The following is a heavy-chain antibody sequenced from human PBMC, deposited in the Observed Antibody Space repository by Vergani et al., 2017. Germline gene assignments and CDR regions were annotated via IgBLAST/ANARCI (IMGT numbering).Heavy chain of an antibody. D-gene: IGHD1-26*01. V-gene: IGHV3-64D*06. CDR1: GFTFSSYA. CDR3: AKDRGELQFGGAFDI. J-gene: IGHJ3*02. CDR2: ISSNGGST. Sequence: EVQLVESGGGLVQPGGSLRLSCSASGFTFSSYAMHWVRQAPGKGLEYVSAISSNGGSTYYADSVKGRFTISRDNSKNTLYLQMSSLRAEDTAVYYCAKDRGELQFGGAFDIWGQGTMVTVSS.